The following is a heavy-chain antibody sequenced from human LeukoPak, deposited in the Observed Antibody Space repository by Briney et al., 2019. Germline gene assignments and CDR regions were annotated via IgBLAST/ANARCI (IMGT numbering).Heavy chain of an antibody. CDR2: ISYDGSNK. CDR1: GFTFSSYA. Sequence: RPGRSLRLSCAASGFTFSSYAIHWVRQAPGKGLEWVAVISYDGSNKYYADSVKGRFTISRDNSKNTLYLQMNSLRAEDTAVYYCARGEFIAAAGAGYFDYWGQGTLVTVSS. CDR3: ARGEFIAAAGAGYFDY. J-gene: IGHJ4*02. V-gene: IGHV3-30-3*01. D-gene: IGHD6-13*01.